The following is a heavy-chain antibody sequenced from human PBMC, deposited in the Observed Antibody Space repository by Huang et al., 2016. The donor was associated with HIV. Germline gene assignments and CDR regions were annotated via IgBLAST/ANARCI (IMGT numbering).Heavy chain of an antibody. CDR1: GYIFTDYY. Sequence: QVQLVQSGAEVKKPGASVKVSCKASGYIFTDYYIHWMRQAPGQGLEWLGWINPKSGGTNYAKKFQGKGTMTRDTSISTVYMEVSGLTSDDTAIYYCARDNRVVSPLDYWGQGTLVIVSS. D-gene: IGHD2-15*01. CDR2: INPKSGGT. CDR3: ARDNRVVSPLDY. J-gene: IGHJ4*02. V-gene: IGHV1-2*02.